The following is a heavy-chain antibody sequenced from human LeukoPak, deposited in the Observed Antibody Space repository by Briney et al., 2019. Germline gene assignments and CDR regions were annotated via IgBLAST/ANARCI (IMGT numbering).Heavy chain of an antibody. J-gene: IGHJ6*03. V-gene: IGHV3-53*01. CDR1: GFTVSSNY. Sequence: PGGSLRLSCAASGFTVSSNYMSWVRQAPGKGLEWASVIYSGGSTYYADSVKGRFTISRDNSKNTLYLQMNSLRAEDTAVYYCARDSQDYYYYYMDVWGKGTTVTISS. CDR2: IYSGGST. CDR3: ARDSQDYYYYYMDV.